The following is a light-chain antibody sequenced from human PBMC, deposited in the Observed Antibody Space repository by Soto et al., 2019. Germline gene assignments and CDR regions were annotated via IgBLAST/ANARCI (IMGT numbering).Light chain of an antibody. V-gene: IGKV3-20*01. Sequence: EIVLTQSPGTLSLSPGERVTLSCRASQSVSSSYLAWYQQKPGQAPRLLIYGASSRATGIPDRFSGSGSGTDFTLTISRLEPDDFAVYYCQQFGNSPYTFGQGTRLEIK. CDR2: GAS. CDR1: QSVSSSY. J-gene: IGKJ2*01. CDR3: QQFGNSPYT.